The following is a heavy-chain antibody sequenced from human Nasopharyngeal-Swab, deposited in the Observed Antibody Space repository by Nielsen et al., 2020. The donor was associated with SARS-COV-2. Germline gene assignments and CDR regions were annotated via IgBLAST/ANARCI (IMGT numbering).Heavy chain of an antibody. CDR2: VYYSGST. J-gene: IGHJ4*02. V-gene: IGHV4-39*01. CDR3: ARGYGSFPYYFDH. Sequence: SLTCPVSGGSVSTSTYFWGWIRQPPGKGLEWIGTVYYSGSTYYNPSLKSRVTISVDTSKNQFSLKLNSVTATDTAVYYCARGYGSFPYYFDHWGQGTLVTVSS. CDR1: GGSVSTSTYF. D-gene: IGHD1-26*01.